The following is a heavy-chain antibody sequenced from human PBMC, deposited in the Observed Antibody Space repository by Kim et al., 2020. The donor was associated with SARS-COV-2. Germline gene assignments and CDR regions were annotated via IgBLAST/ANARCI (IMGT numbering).Heavy chain of an antibody. V-gene: IGHV3-21*01. CDR2: SYI. J-gene: IGHJ4*02. Sequence: SYIYYADSVKGRFTNSRDNAKNSLYLQMNSLRAEDTAVYYCARFHDYFDYWGQGTLVTVSS. CDR3: ARFHDYFDY.